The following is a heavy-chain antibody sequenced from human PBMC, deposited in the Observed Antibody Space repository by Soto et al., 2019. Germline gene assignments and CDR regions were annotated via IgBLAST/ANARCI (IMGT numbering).Heavy chain of an antibody. CDR1: GFTFSSYG. CDR3: ARAPPRRGSYAILDY. D-gene: IGHD1-26*01. CDR2: IWYDGSNK. Sequence: QVQLVESGGGVVQPGRSLRLSCAASGFTFSSYGMHWVRQAPGKGLEWVAVIWYDGSNKYYADSVKGRFTISRDNSKNTLYLQMNSLRAEDTAVYYCARAPPRRGSYAILDYWGQGTLVTVSS. J-gene: IGHJ4*02. V-gene: IGHV3-33*01.